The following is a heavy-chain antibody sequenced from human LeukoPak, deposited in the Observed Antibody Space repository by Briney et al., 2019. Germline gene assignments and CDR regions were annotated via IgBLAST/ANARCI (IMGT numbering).Heavy chain of an antibody. CDR2: IYSGGST. J-gene: IGHJ4*02. CDR3: ARSTYSSSWPRPVTESDY. CDR1: GFTVSSNY. V-gene: IGHV3-53*04. D-gene: IGHD6-13*01. Sequence: GGSLRLSCAASGFTVSSNYMSWVRQAPGKGLEWVSVIYSGGSTYYADSVKGRFTISRHNSKNTLYLQMNSLRAEDTAVYYCARSTYSSSWPRPVTESDYWGLGTLVTVSS.